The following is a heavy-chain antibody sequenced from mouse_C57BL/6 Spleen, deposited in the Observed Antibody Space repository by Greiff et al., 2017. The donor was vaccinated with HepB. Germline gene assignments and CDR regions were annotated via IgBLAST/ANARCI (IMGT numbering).Heavy chain of an antibody. D-gene: IGHD1-1*01. CDR1: GFNIKDDY. J-gene: IGHJ2*01. Sequence: EVQLQQSGAELVRPGASVKLSCTASGFNIKDDYMHWVKQRPEQGLEWIGWIDPENGDTEYASKFQGKATITADTSSNTAYLQLSSLTSEDTAVYYCTRYYGSPYYFDYWGQSTTLTVSS. V-gene: IGHV14-4*01. CDR2: IDPENGDT. CDR3: TRYYGSPYYFDY.